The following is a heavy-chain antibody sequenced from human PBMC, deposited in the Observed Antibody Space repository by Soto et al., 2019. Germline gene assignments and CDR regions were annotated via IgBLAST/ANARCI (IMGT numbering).Heavy chain of an antibody. Sequence: GGSLRLSCAASGFTFSGCGMSWVRQAPGKGLEWVSAISSSGTSTYYADSVKGRFTISRDNSKNTLYLQMKSLRAEDTAIYYCAKEWQHMSPFDYWGQGTLVTVSS. J-gene: IGHJ4*02. CDR3: AKEWQHMSPFDY. V-gene: IGHV3-23*01. CDR2: ISSSGTST. D-gene: IGHD6-13*01. CDR1: GFTFSGCG.